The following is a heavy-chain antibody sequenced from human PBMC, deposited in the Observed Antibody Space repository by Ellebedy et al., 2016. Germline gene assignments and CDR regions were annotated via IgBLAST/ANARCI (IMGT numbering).Heavy chain of an antibody. CDR2: ISVYTGDT. Sequence: ASVKVSCKASGYTFTSYDINWVRQAPGQGLEWMGWISVYTGDTNYAQKLQGRVTMTTDTSTSTVYMDLRSLRSDDTAVYYCAREDSSGYYYFDYGGQGTLVTVSS. J-gene: IGHJ4*02. V-gene: IGHV1-18*01. CDR1: GYTFTSYD. CDR3: AREDSSGYYYFDY. D-gene: IGHD3-22*01.